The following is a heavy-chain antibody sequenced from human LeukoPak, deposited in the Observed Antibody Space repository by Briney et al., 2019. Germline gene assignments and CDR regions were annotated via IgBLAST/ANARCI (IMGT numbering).Heavy chain of an antibody. V-gene: IGHV1-69*13. CDR3: GRSASTFDFWSGRYYHDMDV. CDR1: GGTFSSYA. D-gene: IGHD3-3*01. Sequence: SVKVSCKASGGTFSSYAISWVRQAPGQGLEWMGGIIPIFGTANYAQKFQGRVTITADESTSTAYMELSSLRSEDTAVYYCGRSASTFDFWSGRYYHDMDVWGKGTTVTVSS. J-gene: IGHJ6*03. CDR2: IIPIFGTA.